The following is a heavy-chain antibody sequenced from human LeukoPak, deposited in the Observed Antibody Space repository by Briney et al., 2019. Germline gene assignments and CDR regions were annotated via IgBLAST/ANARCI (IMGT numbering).Heavy chain of an antibody. J-gene: IGHJ6*02. CDR3: ARLPQAAAGPYYYYYYGMDV. Sequence: PGESLKISCKGSGYSFTSYWIGWVRQVPGKGLEWMGIIYPGDSDTRYSPSFQGQVTISADKSISTAYLQWSSLKASDTAMYYCARLPQAAAGPYYYYYYGMDVWGQGTTVTVSS. CDR1: GYSFTSYW. CDR2: IYPGDSDT. V-gene: IGHV5-51*01. D-gene: IGHD6-13*01.